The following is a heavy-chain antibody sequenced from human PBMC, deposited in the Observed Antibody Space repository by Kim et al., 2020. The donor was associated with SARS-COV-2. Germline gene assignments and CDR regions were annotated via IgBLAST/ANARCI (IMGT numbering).Heavy chain of an antibody. CDR3: ASQGMGNHPTDWWCCL. D-gene: IGHD2-8*02. CDR1: GGSVGDYY. V-gene: IGHV4-4*08. Sequence: SETLSLTCSVSGGSVGDYYWSWIRQPPGKGLEWIGVSYNSVGTTNNPTLKIQIPISVSTPETQVPLNVTPVTAAATGAYFCASQGMGNHPTDWWCCLWGR. J-gene: IGHJ2*01. CDR2: SYNSVGT.